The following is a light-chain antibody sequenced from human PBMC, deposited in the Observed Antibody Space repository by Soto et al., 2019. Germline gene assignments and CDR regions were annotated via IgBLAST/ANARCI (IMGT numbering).Light chain of an antibody. J-gene: IGLJ2*01. CDR1: GSSIGTNT. Sequence: QSVLTQPPSASGTPGQRVTISCSGSGSSIGTNTVNWYRQLPGTAPKLLIYGNNQRPSGVPDRFSGSKSGTSASLAISGLQSEDEADYYCAAWDGSLNKVLFGGGTKVTVL. CDR2: GNN. V-gene: IGLV1-44*01. CDR3: AAWDGSLNKVL.